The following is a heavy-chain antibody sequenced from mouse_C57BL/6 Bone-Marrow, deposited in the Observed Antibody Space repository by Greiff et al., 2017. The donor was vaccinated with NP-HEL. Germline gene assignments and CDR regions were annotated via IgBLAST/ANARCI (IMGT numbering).Heavy chain of an antibody. J-gene: IGHJ4*01. CDR3: ARSYYGSSHYYAMYY. V-gene: IGHV1-53*01. CDR2: INPRNGGP. CDR1: GYTFTSYG. D-gene: IGHD1-1*01. Sequence: QVHVKQPGTELVKPGASVKLSCKASGYTFTSYGMHWVKQRPGHGLEWIGNINPRNGGPNYNEKFKSKATLTVDKSSSTAYMPLSSLTSEDSAVYNSARSYYGSSHYYAMYYRGQETSDTVSS.